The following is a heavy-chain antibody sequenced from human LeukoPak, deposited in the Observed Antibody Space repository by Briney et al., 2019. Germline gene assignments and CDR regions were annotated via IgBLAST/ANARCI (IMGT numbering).Heavy chain of an antibody. CDR3: AKSEVSGITMVRGVYH. Sequence: GGSLRLSCGASGFXFSSYGIHWVRQAPGKGLEWMADISYGGSNKYYADSVKGRFTISRDNSKDTLYLQMNRLRAVDTAVYYCAKSEVSGITMVRGVYHWGQGTLVTVSS. CDR2: ISYGGSNK. CDR1: GFXFSSYG. D-gene: IGHD3-10*01. V-gene: IGHV3-30*18. J-gene: IGHJ5*02.